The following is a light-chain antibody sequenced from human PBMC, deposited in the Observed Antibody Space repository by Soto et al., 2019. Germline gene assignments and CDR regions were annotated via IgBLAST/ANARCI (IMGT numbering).Light chain of an antibody. V-gene: IGKV3-20*01. CDR2: GTS. CDR1: QTVISTY. J-gene: IGKJ1*01. Sequence: EIGLSHSLGNLSLSPGERYTLSYRAIQTVISTYLAWYQQKPGQDPRILISGTSNRATGIPDRFSGSGSATDFTLTISSLQPDEFATYYCQLYNTYWTVGQGTKVDLK. CDR3: QLYNTYWT.